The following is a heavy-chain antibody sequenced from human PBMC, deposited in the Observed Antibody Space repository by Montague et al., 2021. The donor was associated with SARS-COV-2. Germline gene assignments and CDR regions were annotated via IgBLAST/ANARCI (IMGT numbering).Heavy chain of an antibody. CDR2: ISSSSSYI. CDR1: GFTFSSYS. D-gene: IGHD4-11*01. CDR3: ASELHPNYYYGMDV. V-gene: IGHV3-21*01. Sequence: RSLSLSASGFTFSSYSMNWVPQAPGKGLEWVSSISSSSSYIYYADSVKGRFTISRDNAKNSLYLQMNSLRAEDTAVYYCASELHPNYYYGMDVWGQGTTVTVSS. J-gene: IGHJ6*02.